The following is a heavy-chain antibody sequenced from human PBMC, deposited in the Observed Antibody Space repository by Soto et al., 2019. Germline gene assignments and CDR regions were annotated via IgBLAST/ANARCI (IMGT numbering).Heavy chain of an antibody. CDR3: ARAFVVAATYYYGMDV. Sequence: GGSRRLSCAASGFTFSSYAMSWVRQAPGKGLEWVSVLTSGGSTYYADSVKGRFTISRDNSKNTLYLQMNSLRAEDTAVYYCARAFVVAATYYYGMDVWGQGTTVTVSS. CDR2: LTSGGST. D-gene: IGHD2-15*01. J-gene: IGHJ6*02. V-gene: IGHV3-23*01. CDR1: GFTFSSYA.